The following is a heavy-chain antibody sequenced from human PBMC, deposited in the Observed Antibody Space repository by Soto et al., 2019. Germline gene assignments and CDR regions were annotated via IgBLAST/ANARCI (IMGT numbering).Heavy chain of an antibody. CDR3: ASSHGYGSYYFDY. Sequence: SETLSLTCAVYGGSFSGYYWSWIRQPPGKGLEWIGEINHSGSTNYNPSLKSRVTISVDTSKNQFPLKLSSVTAADTAVYYCASSHGYGSYYFDYWGQGTLVTVSS. CDR2: INHSGST. J-gene: IGHJ4*02. D-gene: IGHD3-10*01. V-gene: IGHV4-34*01. CDR1: GGSFSGYY.